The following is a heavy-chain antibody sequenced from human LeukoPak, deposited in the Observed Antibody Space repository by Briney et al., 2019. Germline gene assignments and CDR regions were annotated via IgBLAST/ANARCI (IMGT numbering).Heavy chain of an antibody. Sequence: GGSLRLSCVASGFTVSSNYMSWVRQAPGKGLEWVSVIYSGGSTIYADSVKGRFTISRDNSKNTLYLQMNSLRAEDTAVYYCARGDSSGYSKVFDYWGQGTLVTVSS. CDR3: ARGDSSGYSKVFDY. J-gene: IGHJ4*02. CDR1: GFTVSSNY. CDR2: IYSGGST. D-gene: IGHD3-22*01. V-gene: IGHV3-53*01.